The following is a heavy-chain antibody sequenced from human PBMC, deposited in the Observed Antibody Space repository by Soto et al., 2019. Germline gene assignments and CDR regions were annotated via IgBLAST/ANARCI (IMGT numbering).Heavy chain of an antibody. CDR2: ISPSDGNT. J-gene: IGHJ4*02. CDR1: GYTFNTYG. V-gene: IGHV1-18*01. D-gene: IGHD6-19*01. CDR3: ARAPAAGYASGWVFHVDN. Sequence: QVQLVQSGAEVKKPGASVKVSCKASGYTFNTYGISWLRQAPGQGLEWIAWISPSDGNTNYAQKLQGRVSMTTDTSTSTAYMELRSLRSDDTAIYYCARAPAAGYASGWVFHVDNWGQGTLVTVSS.